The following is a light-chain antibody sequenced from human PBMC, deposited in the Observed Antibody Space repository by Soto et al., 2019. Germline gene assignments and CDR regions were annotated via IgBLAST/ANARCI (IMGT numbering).Light chain of an antibody. CDR1: QGISTS. CDR2: KAS. CDR3: QQYNSYPVT. J-gene: IGKJ4*01. V-gene: IGKV1-5*03. Sequence: DIQMTQSPSTLSASVGDRVTITCRASQGISTSLAWYQQKPGKAPKVLIDKASSLESGDPSRFSGSGSGTEFTLTITSLQPDDSATYYCQQYNSYPVTFGGGTKV.